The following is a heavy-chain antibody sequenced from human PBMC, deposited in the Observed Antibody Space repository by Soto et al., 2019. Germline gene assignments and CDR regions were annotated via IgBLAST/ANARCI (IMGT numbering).Heavy chain of an antibody. CDR1: GGTFSSYT. D-gene: IGHD2-15*01. V-gene: IGHV1-69*02. Sequence: QVQLVQSGAEVKKPGSSVKVSCKASGGTFSSYTISWVRQAPGQGPEWMGRIIPVLRITNSAQKFQGSVTITAYAYTSPASLNTNSLKSEGTAVYYCASCLSGYCEIATCFAFAAYWGQGTLVTVSS. CDR2: IIPVLRIT. CDR3: ASCLSGYCEIATCFAFAAY. J-gene: IGHJ4*02.